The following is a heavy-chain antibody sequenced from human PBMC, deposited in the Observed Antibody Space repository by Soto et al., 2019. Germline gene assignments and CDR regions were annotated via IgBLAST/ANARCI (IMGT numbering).Heavy chain of an antibody. Sequence: QVQLVESGGGVVQPGRSLRLSCAASGFTFSSYGMHWVRQAPGKGLEWVAVISYDGSNKYYADSVKGRFTISRDNSKNTLYLQMNSLRAEDTAVYYCARGLIAADGTYYFDYWGQGTLVTVSS. D-gene: IGHD6-13*01. CDR2: ISYDGSNK. J-gene: IGHJ4*02. V-gene: IGHV3-30*03. CDR1: GFTFSSYG. CDR3: ARGLIAADGTYYFDY.